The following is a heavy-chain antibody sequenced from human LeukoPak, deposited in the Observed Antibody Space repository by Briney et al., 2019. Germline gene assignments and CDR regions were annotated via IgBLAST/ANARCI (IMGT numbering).Heavy chain of an antibody. J-gene: IGHJ5*02. Sequence: SETLSLTCTVWIDSISRYHWRWPRQPPGKGLEGIGYIYYSGSTNYNPSLKSRVTISVDTSKNQFSLKLSSVTAADTAVYYCARVCGLSYPAFGSWGQGTLVTVSS. D-gene: IGHD2-21*01. CDR3: ARVCGLSYPAFGS. CDR1: IDSISRYH. V-gene: IGHV4-59*01. CDR2: IYYSGST.